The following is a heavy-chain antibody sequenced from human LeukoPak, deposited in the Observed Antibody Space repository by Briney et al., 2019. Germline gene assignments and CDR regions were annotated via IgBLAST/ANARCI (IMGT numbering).Heavy chain of an antibody. CDR3: ARGGGYDSSFSDY. D-gene: IGHD3-22*01. CDR1: GGSISSGGYY. Sequence: SETLSLTCTVSGGSISSGGYYWSWIRQPPGKGLEWIGYIYHSGSTYYNPSLKSRVTISVDRSKNQFSLKLSPVTAADTAVYYCARGGGYDSSFSDYWGQGTLVTVSS. J-gene: IGHJ4*02. V-gene: IGHV4-30-2*01. CDR2: IYHSGST.